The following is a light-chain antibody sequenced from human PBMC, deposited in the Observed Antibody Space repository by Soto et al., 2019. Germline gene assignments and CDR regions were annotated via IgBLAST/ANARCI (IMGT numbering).Light chain of an antibody. J-gene: IGKJ1*01. CDR1: QSLRPTY. CDR3: QQYNSYWT. V-gene: IGKV3D-7*01. Sequence: VLLRLSPDSQSLSPGAPATLSGRASQSLRPTYVAWYQQNPGQAPRLLIYGASFRATGIPARFSGSGSGTEFALSISSLQPDDFATYYCQQYNSYWTFGQGTRWIS. CDR2: GAS.